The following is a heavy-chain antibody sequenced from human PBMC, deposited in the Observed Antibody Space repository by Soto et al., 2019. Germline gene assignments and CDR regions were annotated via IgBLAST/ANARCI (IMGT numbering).Heavy chain of an antibody. CDR2: SSGSGGST. CDR1: GFTFSSYA. CDR3: AKDGLRPPRHFDY. J-gene: IGHJ4*02. D-gene: IGHD5-12*01. Sequence: EVQLLESGGGLVQPGGSLILSCAASGFTFSSYAMSWVRQAPGKGVEWVSASSGSGGSTYYADSVKGRFAISRDNSKNTLYLQMNSLRAEDKAVYYCAKDGLRPPRHFDYWGQGTLVTVSS. V-gene: IGHV3-23*01.